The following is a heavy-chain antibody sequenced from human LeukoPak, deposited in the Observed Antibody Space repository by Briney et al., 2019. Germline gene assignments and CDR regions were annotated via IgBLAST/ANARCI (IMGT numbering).Heavy chain of an antibody. CDR3: ASHSNYYYYYYYYMDV. CDR1: GGSISSYY. Sequence: SETLSLTCTVSGGSISSYYWSWIRQPPGKGLEWIGYIYYSGSTNYNPSLKRRVTISVDTSKNQFSLKLSSVTAADTAVYYCASHSNYYYYYYYYMDVWGKGTTVTVSS. J-gene: IGHJ6*03. D-gene: IGHD4-11*01. V-gene: IGHV4-59*08. CDR2: IYYSGST.